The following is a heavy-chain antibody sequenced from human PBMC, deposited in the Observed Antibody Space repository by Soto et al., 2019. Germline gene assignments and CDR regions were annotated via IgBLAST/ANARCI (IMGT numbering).Heavy chain of an antibody. V-gene: IGHV3-11*01. CDR2: ISSSGTTI. CDR3: ARGAIFGVVSYFDI. Sequence: GGSLRLSCAASGFTFSDYYMSWIRQAPGKGLEWVSYISSSGTTIYYADSVKGWVTMTRDTSISTAYMELSRLRSDDTAVYYCARGAIFGVVSYFDIWGQGTMVTVSS. CDR1: GFTFSDYY. D-gene: IGHD3-3*01. J-gene: IGHJ3*02.